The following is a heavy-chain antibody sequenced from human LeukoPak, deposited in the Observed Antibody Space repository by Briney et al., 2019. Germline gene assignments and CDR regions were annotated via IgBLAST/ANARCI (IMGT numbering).Heavy chain of an antibody. J-gene: IGHJ4*02. CDR3: ARLVVRNDYSNYEDDY. CDR2: IYTSGST. CDR1: GGSISSYY. Sequence: PSETLSLTCTVSGGSISSYYWSWIRQPAGKGLEWIGRIYTSGSTNYNPSLKSRVTISVDTSKNQSSLKLSSVTAADTAVYYCARLVVRNDYSNYEDDYWGQGTLVTVSS. V-gene: IGHV4-4*07. D-gene: IGHD4-11*01.